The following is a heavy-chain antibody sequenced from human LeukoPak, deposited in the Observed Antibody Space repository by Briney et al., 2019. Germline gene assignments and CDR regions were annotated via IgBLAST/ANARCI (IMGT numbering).Heavy chain of an antibody. J-gene: IGHJ4*02. V-gene: IGHV3-48*01. CDR1: GFTFSKYN. D-gene: IGHD5-18*01. Sequence: GGSLRLSCSVSGFTFSKYNMNWVRQAPGKGLEWISYINSGSSLIYYADSVKGRFTISRDNAKNSLYLQMSSPRADDSAVYYCARAWDGYSYGYYYWGQGTLVTVSS. CDR2: INSGSSLI. CDR3: ARAWDGYSYGYYY.